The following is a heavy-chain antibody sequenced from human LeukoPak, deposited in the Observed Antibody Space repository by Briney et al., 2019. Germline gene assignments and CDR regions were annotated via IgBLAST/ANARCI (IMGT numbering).Heavy chain of an antibody. CDR2: IYNSGST. D-gene: IGHD6-13*01. CDR1: RGSISSGGYY. V-gene: IGHV4-31*03. CDR3: ARAQRIASAALPFDY. Sequence: PSQTLSLTCTVSRGSISSGGYYWTWIRQHPGKGLEWIGYIYNSGSTYYNPSLKSRVTISGDTSKNQFSLRLSSMTAADTAVYYCARAQRIASAALPFDYWSQGTLVTVSS. J-gene: IGHJ4*02.